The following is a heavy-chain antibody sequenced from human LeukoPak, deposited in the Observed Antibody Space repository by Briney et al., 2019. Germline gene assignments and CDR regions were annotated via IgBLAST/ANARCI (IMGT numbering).Heavy chain of an antibody. CDR3: ARGPGLNQYYQH. J-gene: IGHJ1*01. Sequence: ASVKVSCKASGYTFTSYDINWVRQATGQGLEWMGWMNPNSGNTGYAQKFQGRVTMTRNTSISTAYMDLSSLRSEDTAVYYCARGPGLNQYYQHWGQGTLATVSS. CDR1: GYTFTSYD. CDR2: MNPNSGNT. D-gene: IGHD1-14*01. V-gene: IGHV1-8*01.